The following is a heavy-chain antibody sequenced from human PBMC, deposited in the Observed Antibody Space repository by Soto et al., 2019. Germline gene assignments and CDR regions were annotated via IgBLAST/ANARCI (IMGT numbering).Heavy chain of an antibody. CDR2: IKTNSEGGTT. J-gene: IGHJ6*02. CDR1: RLTISNAW. CDR3: TTGSVAGV. Sequence: EVQLVESGGGLIYPGGSLRLSCAASRLTISNAWMNWVRQAPGKGLEWVGRIKTNSEGGTTDYVAAVKGRFTVSRDDSKNTLYLQMNSLKTEDTAVYYCTTGSVAGVWGQGTMVAVSS. V-gene: IGHV3-15*07.